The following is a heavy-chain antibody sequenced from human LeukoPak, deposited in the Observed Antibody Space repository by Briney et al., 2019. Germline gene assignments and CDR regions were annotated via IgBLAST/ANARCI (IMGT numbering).Heavy chain of an antibody. V-gene: IGHV3-20*04. J-gene: IGHJ4*02. CDR2: INWNGGST. Sequence: PGGSLRLSCAASGFTFDDYGISWVRQAPGKGLEWVSAINWNGGSTGYADSVKGRFTISRDNAKNSLYLQMNSLRAEDTALYYCVRGSYYYDSSGYYYDYWGQGTLVTVSS. D-gene: IGHD3-22*01. CDR1: GFTFDDYG. CDR3: VRGSYYYDSSGYYYDY.